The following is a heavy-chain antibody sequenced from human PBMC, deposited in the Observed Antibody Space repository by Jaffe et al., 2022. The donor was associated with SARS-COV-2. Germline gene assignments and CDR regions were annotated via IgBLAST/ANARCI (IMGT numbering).Heavy chain of an antibody. D-gene: IGHD5-12*01. CDR1: GFTFSSYA. Sequence: EVQLLESGGGLVQPGGSLRLSCAASGFTFSSYAMSWVRQAPGKGLEWVSAISGSGGSTYYADSVKGRFTISRDNSKNTLYLQMNSLRAEDTAVYYCAKKDIVATIFKGGIAVAGPLDYWGQGTLVTVSS. CDR2: ISGSGGST. V-gene: IGHV3-23*01. J-gene: IGHJ4*02. CDR3: AKKDIVATIFKGGIAVAGPLDY.